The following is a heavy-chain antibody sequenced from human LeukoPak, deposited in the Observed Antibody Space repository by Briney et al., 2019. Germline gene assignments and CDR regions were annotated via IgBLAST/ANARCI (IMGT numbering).Heavy chain of an antibody. Sequence: SETLSLTCAVYGGSFSGYYWSWVRQPPGKGLEWIGEINHSGSTNYNPSLKSRVTISVDTSKNQFSLKLSSVTAADTAVYYCARGLPMIVVRWGAIDYWGQGTLVTVSS. J-gene: IGHJ4*02. V-gene: IGHV4-34*01. CDR3: ARGLPMIVVRWGAIDY. D-gene: IGHD3-22*01. CDR1: GGSFSGYY. CDR2: INHSGST.